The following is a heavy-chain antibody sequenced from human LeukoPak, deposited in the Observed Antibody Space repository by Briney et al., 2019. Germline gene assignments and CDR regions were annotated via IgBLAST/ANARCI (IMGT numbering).Heavy chain of an antibody. Sequence: PGGSLRLSCAASGFTVSSYAMHWVRQAPGKGLEWVAVISYDGSNKYYADSVKGRFTISRDSSKNTLYLQMNSLRAEDTAVYYCARNPGYYMDYWGQGTLVTVSS. CDR3: ARNPGYYMDY. CDR2: ISYDGSNK. CDR1: GFTVSSYA. D-gene: IGHD3-3*01. V-gene: IGHV3-30-3*01. J-gene: IGHJ4*02.